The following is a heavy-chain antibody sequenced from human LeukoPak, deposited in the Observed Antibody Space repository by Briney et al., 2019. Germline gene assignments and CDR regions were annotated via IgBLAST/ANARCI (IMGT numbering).Heavy chain of an antibody. Sequence: GASVKVSCKASGYTFTNYYIHWVRQAPGHGLEGMGIINPHGGTTRYAQKFQGRVAMTRDTSTSTVNLELSSLTSEDTALYYCARVGSISTTVQYWFDHWGQGTLVTVSS. CDR3: ARVGSISTTVQYWFDH. CDR2: INPHGGTT. V-gene: IGHV1-46*01. J-gene: IGHJ5*02. D-gene: IGHD4-4*01. CDR1: GYTFTNYY.